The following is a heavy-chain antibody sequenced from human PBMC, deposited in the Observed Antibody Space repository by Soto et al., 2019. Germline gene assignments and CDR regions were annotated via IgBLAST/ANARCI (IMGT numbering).Heavy chain of an antibody. CDR1: GFTFSSYG. D-gene: IGHD3-22*01. CDR2: ISYDGSNK. Sequence: QVQLVESGGGVVQPGRSLRLSCAASGFTFSSYGMHWVRQAPGKGLEWVAVISYDGSNKYYADSVKGRFTISRDNSKNTLYLQMNSLRAEDTAVYYCAKGGYYYESSGYYYFDYWGQGTLVTVSS. J-gene: IGHJ4*02. CDR3: AKGGYYYESSGYYYFDY. V-gene: IGHV3-30*18.